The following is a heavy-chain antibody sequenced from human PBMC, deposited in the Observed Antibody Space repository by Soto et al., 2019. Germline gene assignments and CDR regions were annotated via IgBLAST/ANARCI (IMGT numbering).Heavy chain of an antibody. V-gene: IGHV1-18*01. J-gene: IGHJ4*02. CDR3: ASEMGTSGWEGQQLDHFDY. Sequence: QVQLVQSGAEVKKPGASVKVSCKASGYTFTSYGISWVRQAPGQGLEWMGWISAYNGNTNYAQKLQGRVTMTTDTPTSTAYRELRGLRSDDTAVYYCASEMGTSGWEGQQLDHFDYWGQGTLVTVSS. D-gene: IGHD6-13*01. CDR1: GYTFTSYG. CDR2: ISAYNGNT.